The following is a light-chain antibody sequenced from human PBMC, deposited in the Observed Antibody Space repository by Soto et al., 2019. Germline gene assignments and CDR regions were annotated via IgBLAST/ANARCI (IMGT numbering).Light chain of an antibody. J-gene: IGLJ2*01. CDR1: RGHSNYA. CDR3: QTWGTGTVV. Sequence: QLVLTQSPSASASLGASVKLTCTLSRGHSNYAIAWHQQQPEKGHRYLMNLNSAGSHNKGDGIPDRFSGSSSGAERYLTISSLQSEDEADYYCQTWGTGTVVFGGGTKLTVL. CDR2: LNSAGSH. V-gene: IGLV4-69*01.